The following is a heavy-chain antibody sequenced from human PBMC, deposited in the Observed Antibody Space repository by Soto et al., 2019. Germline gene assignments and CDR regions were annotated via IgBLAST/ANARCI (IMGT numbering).Heavy chain of an antibody. Sequence: GGSLRLSCAASGFPFSDHAMHWVRQTPGKELEWVSAITGRGDSTYYADSVKGRFTISRDNSKSTLYLQMMSLRAEDTAVYYCAKDLYVQPPSGWFDPWGQGTVVTVSS. CDR1: GFPFSDHA. CDR3: AKDLYVQPPSGWFDP. V-gene: IGHV3-23*01. J-gene: IGHJ5*02. D-gene: IGHD1-26*01. CDR2: ITGRGDST.